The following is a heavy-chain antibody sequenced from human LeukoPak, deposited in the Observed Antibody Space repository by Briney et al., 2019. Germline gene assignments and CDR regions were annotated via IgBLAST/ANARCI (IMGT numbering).Heavy chain of an antibody. J-gene: IGHJ4*02. V-gene: IGHV3-15*01. CDR1: GFTFSSYA. CDR3: SWGSQQYFDY. CDR2: IRSKADGGTT. Sequence: GGSLRLSCAASGFTFSSYAMTWVRQAPGKGLEWVGLIRSKADGGTTDYAAPVKGRFTISRDDSKNTLYLQMNSLKTEDTAVYYCSWGSQQYFDYWGQGTLVTVSS. D-gene: IGHD3-16*01.